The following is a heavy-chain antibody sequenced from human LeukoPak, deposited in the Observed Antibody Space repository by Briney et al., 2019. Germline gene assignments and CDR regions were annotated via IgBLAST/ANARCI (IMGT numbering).Heavy chain of an antibody. V-gene: IGHV4-4*02. J-gene: IGHJ4*02. CDR1: TDSITSNW. D-gene: IGHD1-26*01. CDR2: VHKSGST. CDR3: AKEIVGAPTPGAY. Sequence: SETPSLTCAVSTDSITSNWWSWVRQPPGKGLEWIGEVHKSGSTNYYPSLQSRVTISIDKSKNQIALELTSVTAADTAVYYCAKEIVGAPTPGAYWGQGILVTVSS.